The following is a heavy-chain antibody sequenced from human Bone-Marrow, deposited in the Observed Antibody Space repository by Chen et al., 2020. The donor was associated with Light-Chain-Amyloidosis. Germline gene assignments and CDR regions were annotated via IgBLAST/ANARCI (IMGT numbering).Heavy chain of an antibody. D-gene: IGHD3-10*01. J-gene: IGHJ4*02. CDR2: ISTSGSAI. CDR3: AKEGLYGRYFDF. CDR1: GFTSSRSE. V-gene: IGHV3-48*03. Sequence: EVQLVESGGGLVQPGGSLRLSCAASGFTSSRSEMNWVRQAPGKGLEWISYISTSGSAIFYADSVKGRFTISRDNAGNSVFLQMNSLRVDDTAIYYCAKEGLYGRYFDFWGQGTLVTVSS.